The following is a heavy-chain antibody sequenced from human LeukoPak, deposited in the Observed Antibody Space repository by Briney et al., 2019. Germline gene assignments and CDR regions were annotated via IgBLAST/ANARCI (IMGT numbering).Heavy chain of an antibody. D-gene: IGHD7-27*01. CDR3: AKTGDYRDYFDY. CDR1: GFTFSSYA. Sequence: GGSLRLSCAASGFTFSSYAMSWVRQAPGKGLEWVSAISGSGGSTYYADSVKGRFTISRDNSKNTLYLQINSLRAEDTAVYYCAKTGDYRDYFDYWAREPWSPSPQ. J-gene: IGHJ4*02. CDR2: ISGSGGST. V-gene: IGHV3-23*01.